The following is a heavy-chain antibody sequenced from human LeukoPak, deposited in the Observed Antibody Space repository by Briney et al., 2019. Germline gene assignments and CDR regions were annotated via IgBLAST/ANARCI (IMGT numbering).Heavy chain of an antibody. V-gene: IGHV1-69*13. CDR2: IIPIFGTA. D-gene: IGHD1-26*01. CDR3: ARDSGSYFDPFDY. Sequence: ASVKVSCKASGGTFSSYAISWVRQAPGQGLEWMGGIIPIFGTANYAQKFQGRVTITADESTSTAYMELSSLRSEDTAVYYCARDSGSYFDPFDYWGQGTLVTISS. CDR1: GGTFSSYA. J-gene: IGHJ4*02.